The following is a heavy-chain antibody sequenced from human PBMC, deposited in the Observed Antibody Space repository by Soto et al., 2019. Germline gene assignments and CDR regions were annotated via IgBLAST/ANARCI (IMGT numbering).Heavy chain of an antibody. V-gene: IGHV3-23*01. Sequence: GGSLRLSCAASGFTFSSYAMSWVRQAPGKGLEWVSAISGSGGSTYYADSVKGRFTISRDNSKNTLYLQMNSLRAEDTAVYYSAKDPLVVPAAIQPNWGQGTLVTVSS. CDR2: ISGSGGST. CDR1: GFTFSSYA. J-gene: IGHJ4*02. CDR3: AKDPLVVPAAIQPN. D-gene: IGHD2-2*02.